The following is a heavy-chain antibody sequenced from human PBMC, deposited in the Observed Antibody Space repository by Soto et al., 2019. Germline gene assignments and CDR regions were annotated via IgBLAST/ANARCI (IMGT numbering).Heavy chain of an antibody. CDR1: GGSISSGGYY. CDR2: IYYSGST. CDR3: ARALWFGELLSYFDY. D-gene: IGHD3-10*01. Sequence: TLSLTCTVSGGSISSGGYYWSWIRQHPGKGLEWIGYIYYSGSTYYNPSLKSRVTISVDTSKNQFSLKLSSVTAADTAVYYCARALWFGELLSYFDYWGQGTLVTVSS. V-gene: IGHV4-31*03. J-gene: IGHJ4*02.